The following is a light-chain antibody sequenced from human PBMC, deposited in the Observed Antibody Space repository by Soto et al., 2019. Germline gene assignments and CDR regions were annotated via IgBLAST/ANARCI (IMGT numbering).Light chain of an antibody. CDR2: GAY. CDR1: QSVTSSY. J-gene: IGKJ1*01. Sequence: EIVLTQSPGTLSLSPGERASPSCRASQSVTSSYLAWYQQKPDQAPRLLIFGAYNRAAGIPDRFSGSGSGTDFTLTISRLEPEDLAVYYCHQYGTTFGQGTKVEIK. CDR3: HQYGTT. V-gene: IGKV3-20*01.